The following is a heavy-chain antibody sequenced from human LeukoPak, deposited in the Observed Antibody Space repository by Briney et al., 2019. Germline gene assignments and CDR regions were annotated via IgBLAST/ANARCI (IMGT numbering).Heavy chain of an antibody. J-gene: IGHJ6*02. CDR1: GYTFTSYY. Sequence: GASVKVSCKASGYTFTSYYMHWVRQAPGQGLEWMGIINPSGGSTSYAQKFQGRVTMTRDTSTSTVYMELSSLRSEDTAVYYCARPSPGIDPYYYYGMDVWGQGTTVTVSS. CDR3: ARPSPGIDPYYYYGMDV. D-gene: IGHD2-15*01. V-gene: IGHV1-46*01. CDR2: INPSGGST.